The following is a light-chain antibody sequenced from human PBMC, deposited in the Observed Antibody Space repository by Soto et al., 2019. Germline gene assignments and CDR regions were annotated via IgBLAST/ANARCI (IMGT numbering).Light chain of an antibody. CDR2: EVS. V-gene: IGLV2-14*01. Sequence: QSALTQPASVSGSPGQSITISCTGTSSDVGAYNFVSWYQQHPGKAPKLMIYEVSNRPSGVSNRFSGSKSGNTASLTISGLQAEDEADYYCSPYTTRSTPLYVFGTGTKVTVL. CDR3: SPYTTRSTPLYV. CDR1: SSDVGAYNF. J-gene: IGLJ1*01.